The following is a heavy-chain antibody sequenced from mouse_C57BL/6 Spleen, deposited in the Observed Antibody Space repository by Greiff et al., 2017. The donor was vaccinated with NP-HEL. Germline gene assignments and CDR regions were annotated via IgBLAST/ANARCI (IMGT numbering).Heavy chain of an antibody. CDR1: GFTFSDYY. CDR3: ARSEGYWYFDV. J-gene: IGHJ1*03. V-gene: IGHV5-12*01. CDR2: ISNGGGST. Sequence: EVMLVESGGGLVRPGGSLKLSCAASGFTFSDYYMYWVRQTPEKRLEWVAYISNGGGSTYYPDTVKGRFTISRDNAKNTLYLQMSRLKSEDTAMYYCARSEGYWYFDVWGTGTTVTVSS.